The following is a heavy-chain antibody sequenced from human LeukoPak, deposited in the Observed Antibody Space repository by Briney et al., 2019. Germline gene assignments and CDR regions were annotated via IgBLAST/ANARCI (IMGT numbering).Heavy chain of an antibody. J-gene: IGHJ4*02. CDR1: GGTFSSYA. CDR2: IIPILGTA. V-gene: IGHV1-69*04. D-gene: IGHD3-22*01. Sequence: SVKVSCKASGGTFSSYAISWVRQAPGQGLEWMGRIIPILGTANYAQKFQGRVTITADKSTSTAYMELSSLRSEDTAVYYCARDHDNYYDSSGYYVDYWGQGTLVTVSS. CDR3: ARDHDNYYDSSGYYVDY.